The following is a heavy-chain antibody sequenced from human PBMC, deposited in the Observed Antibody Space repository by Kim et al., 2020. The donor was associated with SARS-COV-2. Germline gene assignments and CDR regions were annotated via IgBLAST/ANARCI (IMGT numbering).Heavy chain of an antibody. CDR3: ARDKVVRNYGMDV. J-gene: IGHJ6*02. CDR2: IYYSGST. D-gene: IGHD2-2*01. V-gene: IGHV4-31*03. CDR1: GGSISSGGYY. Sequence: SETLSLTCTVSGGSISSGGYYWSWIRQHPGKGLEWIGYIYYSGSTYYNPSLKSRVTISVDTSKNQFSLKLSSVTAADTAVYYCARDKVVRNYGMDVWGQGTTVTVSS.